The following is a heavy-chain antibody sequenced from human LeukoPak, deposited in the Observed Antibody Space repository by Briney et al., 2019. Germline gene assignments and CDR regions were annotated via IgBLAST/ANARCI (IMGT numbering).Heavy chain of an antibody. Sequence: GASVKVSCKASGYTFTTYAMHWVRQAPGQGLEWMGWINAGNGNTKYSQKFQGRVTITRDTSASTAYMELSSLRSEDTAVYYCARDSIYGDYYFDYWGQGTLVTVSS. CDR3: ARDSIYGDYYFDY. V-gene: IGHV1-3*01. CDR2: INAGNGNT. J-gene: IGHJ4*02. D-gene: IGHD4-17*01. CDR1: GYTFTTYA.